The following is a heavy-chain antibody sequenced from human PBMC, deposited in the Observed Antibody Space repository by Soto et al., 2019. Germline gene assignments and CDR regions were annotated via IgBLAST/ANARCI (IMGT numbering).Heavy chain of an antibody. CDR1: GYTFTSYA. CDR2: INAGNGNT. V-gene: IGHV1-3*05. Sequence: QVQLVQSGAEEKKPGASVKVSCKASGYTFTSYALHWVRQAPGQRLEWMGWINAGNGNTKYSQKFQGRVTITRDTSASTAYMELSSLRSEDTAVYYCARAPSWWYFDLWGRGTLVTVSS. J-gene: IGHJ2*01. CDR3: ARAPSWWYFDL.